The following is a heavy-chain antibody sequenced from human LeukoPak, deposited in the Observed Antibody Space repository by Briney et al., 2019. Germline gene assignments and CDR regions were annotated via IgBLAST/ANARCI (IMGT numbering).Heavy chain of an antibody. V-gene: IGHV3-48*03. J-gene: IGHJ4*02. CDR1: GFTFSSYE. CDR2: ISSCGSTI. D-gene: IGHD6-19*01. Sequence: GGSLRLSCAASGFTFSSYEMNWVRQAPGKGLEWVSYISSCGSTIYYADSVKGRFAISRDNAKNSLYLQMNSLRAEDTAVYYCASMQWRVFDYWGQGTLVTVSS. CDR3: ASMQWRVFDY.